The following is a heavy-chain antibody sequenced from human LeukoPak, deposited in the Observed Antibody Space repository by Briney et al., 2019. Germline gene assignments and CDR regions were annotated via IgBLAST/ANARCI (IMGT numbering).Heavy chain of an antibody. CDR2: MHYSGST. J-gene: IGHJ4*02. Sequence: SETLSLTCTVSGASVSTGGYYWNWIRQPPGKGPEWIGYMHYSGSTNYNLSLKSRVTISVDTSKNQFSLKLTSITSADTAVYYCATIYYDVLTTYYDYFNYWGQGTLVTVSS. D-gene: IGHD3-9*01. V-gene: IGHV4-61*08. CDR1: GASVSTGGYY. CDR3: ATIYYDVLTTYYDYFNY.